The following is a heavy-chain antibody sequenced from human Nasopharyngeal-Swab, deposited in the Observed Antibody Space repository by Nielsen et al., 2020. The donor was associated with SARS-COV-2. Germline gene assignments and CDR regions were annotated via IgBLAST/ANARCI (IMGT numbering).Heavy chain of an antibody. V-gene: IGHV3-21*04. CDR3: AKGPRTYYYDSSGYYYFDY. Sequence: GVLKISCAASGFTISSYSMNWVRQAPGKGLEWVSSISSSSSYIYYADSVKGRFTISRDNAKNTLYLQMNSLRAEDTAVYYCAKGPRTYYYDSSGYYYFDYWGQGTLVTVSS. CDR2: ISSSSSYI. D-gene: IGHD3-22*01. CDR1: GFTISSYS. J-gene: IGHJ4*02.